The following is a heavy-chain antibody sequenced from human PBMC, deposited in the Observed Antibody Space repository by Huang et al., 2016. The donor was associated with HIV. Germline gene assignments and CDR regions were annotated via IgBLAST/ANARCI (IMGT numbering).Heavy chain of an antibody. D-gene: IGHD3-10*02. CDR1: GGSIRNYY. J-gene: IGHJ4*02. CDR2: MYTSGTT. V-gene: IGHV4-4*07. CDR3: VREGNDVGGGFDH. Sequence: QVQLQESGPGLVKPAETLSLTCSVSGGSIRNYYWRWIRQPAGKGLEGMGRMYTSGTTNYNPSLRSLVTMALDTSKIRFSRRLTAVTAADTAVDYCVREGNDVGGGFDHWGQGTLVTVSS.